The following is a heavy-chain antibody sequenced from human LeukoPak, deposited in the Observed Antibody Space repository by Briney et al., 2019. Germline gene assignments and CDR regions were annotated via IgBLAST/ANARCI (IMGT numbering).Heavy chain of an antibody. Sequence: GGSLRLSCAASGFTFSSYEMNWVRQAPGKGLEWVSAISGSGGSTYYADSVKGRFTISRDNSKNTLYLQMNSLRAEDTAVYYCAKDVDIVATTYYFDYWGQGTLVTVSS. CDR1: GFTFSSYE. CDR2: ISGSGGST. D-gene: IGHD5-12*01. CDR3: AKDVDIVATTYYFDY. J-gene: IGHJ4*02. V-gene: IGHV3-23*01.